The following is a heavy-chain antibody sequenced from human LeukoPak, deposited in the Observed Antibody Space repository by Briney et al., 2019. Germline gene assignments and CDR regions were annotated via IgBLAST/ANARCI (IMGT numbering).Heavy chain of an antibody. CDR2: IRSDSSTK. Sequence: AGGSLRLSCAGSGFSISNYGMNWVRQAPGKGLEWLSYIRSDSSTKYYADSVKGRFTISRDNSKNTLYLQMNSLRAEDTAVYCCAREKDYGDYYFDYWGQGTLVTVSS. V-gene: IGHV3-48*01. CDR3: AREKDYGDYYFDY. D-gene: IGHD4-17*01. J-gene: IGHJ4*02. CDR1: GFSISNYG.